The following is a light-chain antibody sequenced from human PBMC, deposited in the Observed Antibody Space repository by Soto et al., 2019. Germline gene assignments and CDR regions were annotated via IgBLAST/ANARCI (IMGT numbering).Light chain of an antibody. J-gene: IGKJ1*01. V-gene: IGKV3-15*01. CDR1: QSVSDK. CDR3: QQYGSSGT. Sequence: EIVMTQSPATVSVSPGERATLSCRASQSVSDKLAWYQQKPGQAPRLLIYHASARATGIPARFSGSGSGTEFTLTISGLQSEDFAVYYCQQYGSSGTFGQGTKVDI. CDR2: HAS.